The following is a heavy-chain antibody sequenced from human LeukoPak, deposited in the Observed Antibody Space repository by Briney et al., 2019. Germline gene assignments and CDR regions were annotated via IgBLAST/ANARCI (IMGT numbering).Heavy chain of an antibody. CDR1: GGSISSYY. CDR3: ARYGSGSSTRTYFDY. CDR2: IYTSGST. D-gene: IGHD3-10*01. J-gene: IGHJ4*02. Sequence: SETLSLTCTVSGGSISSYYWSWIRQPAGQGLEWIGRIYTSGSTSYNPSLKSRVTMSVDTSTNQFSLKLSSVTAADTAVYYCARYGSGSSTRTYFDYWGQGTLVTVSS. V-gene: IGHV4-4*07.